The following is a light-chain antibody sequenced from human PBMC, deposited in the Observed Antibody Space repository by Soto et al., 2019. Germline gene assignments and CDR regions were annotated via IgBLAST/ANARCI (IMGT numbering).Light chain of an antibody. Sequence: EIVMTQSPATLSVSPGERATLSCRASQSVSSSLAWYQQNPGQAPRLLIYGASTRATGVPARFSGSGSGTDFTLTISSLQSEDFAVYYCHQYNNYPLTFGEGTKVELK. CDR2: GAS. CDR3: HQYNNYPLT. V-gene: IGKV3-15*01. CDR1: QSVSSS. J-gene: IGKJ4*01.